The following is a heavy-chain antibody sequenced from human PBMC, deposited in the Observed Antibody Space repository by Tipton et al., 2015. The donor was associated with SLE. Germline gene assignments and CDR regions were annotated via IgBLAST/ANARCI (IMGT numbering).Heavy chain of an antibody. J-gene: IGHJ3*01. CDR2: VYITGSP. CDR1: GVSISSGSYY. V-gene: IGHV4-61*02. CDR3: ARTLDALDL. Sequence: TLSLTCTVSGVSISSGSYYWNWIRQPAGKGLEWIGRVYITGSPYYNPSLESRVAMSMDTSKNQFSLRLTAVAAADTAVYYCARTLDALDLWGQGKMVTVSS.